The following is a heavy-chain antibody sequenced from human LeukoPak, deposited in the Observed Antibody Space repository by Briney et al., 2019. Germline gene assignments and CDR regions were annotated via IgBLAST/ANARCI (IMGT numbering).Heavy chain of an antibody. CDR1: GFTFTSYG. D-gene: IGHD4-23*01. Sequence: ASVKVSCKASGFTFTSYGFTWVRQAPGQGLEWMGWINTNTGNPTYAQGFTGRFVFSLDTSVSTAYLQISSLKAEDTAVYYCARERFRWSRNYYYYGMDVWGQGTTVTVSS. V-gene: IGHV7-4-1*02. CDR3: ARERFRWSRNYYYYGMDV. J-gene: IGHJ6*02. CDR2: INTNTGNP.